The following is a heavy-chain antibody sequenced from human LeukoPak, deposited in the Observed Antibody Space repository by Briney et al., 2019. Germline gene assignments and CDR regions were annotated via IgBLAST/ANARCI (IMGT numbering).Heavy chain of an antibody. J-gene: IGHJ4*02. V-gene: IGHV3-30*18. CDR1: GFTFSSYG. Sequence: GGSLRLSCAASGFTFSSYGMHWVRQAPGKGLEWVAVISYDGSNKYYADSVKGRFTISRDNSKNTLYLQMNRLRAEDTAVYYCAKGGVAAIFDYWGQGTLVTVSS. CDR3: AKGGVAAIFDY. D-gene: IGHD2-15*01. CDR2: ISYDGSNK.